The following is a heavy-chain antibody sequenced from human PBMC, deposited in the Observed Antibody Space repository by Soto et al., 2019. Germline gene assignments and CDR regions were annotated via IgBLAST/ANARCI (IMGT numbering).Heavy chain of an antibody. D-gene: IGHD1-26*01. CDR3: ARGSGNVKDAFDGI. CDR2: IIPILGIA. CDR1: GGTFSSYT. Sequence: QVQLVQSGAEVKKPGSWVKVSCKGSGGTFSSYTISWVRQAPGQGLEWMGRIIPILGIANYAQKFQGRVTITADKSTSTAYMELSSLRSEDTAVYYCARGSGNVKDAFDGIWGQGTMVTVSS. V-gene: IGHV1-69*02. J-gene: IGHJ3*01.